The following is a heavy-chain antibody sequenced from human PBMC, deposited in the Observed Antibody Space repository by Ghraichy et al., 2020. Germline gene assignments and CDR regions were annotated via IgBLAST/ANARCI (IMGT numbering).Heavy chain of an antibody. D-gene: IGHD3-16*01. CDR3: ARGERFGLDY. J-gene: IGHJ4*02. CDR1: GGFITDYY. CDR2: IHYNGDT. V-gene: IGHV4-59*08. Sequence: LETLSLTCTVSGGFITDYYWNWIRQPPGKGLEWIGYIHYNGDTNYNPSLKGRATMSLDTSKNQLSLKLSSVTAADTAVYFCARGERFGLDYWGQGTLVTVSS.